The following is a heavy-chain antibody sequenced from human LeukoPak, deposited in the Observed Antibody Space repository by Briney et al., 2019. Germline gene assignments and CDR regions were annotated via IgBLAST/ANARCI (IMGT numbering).Heavy chain of an antibody. CDR2: INPGGVSR. CDR3: AKDRAGTPWAD. CDR1: GFTFSSYA. V-gene: IGHV3-NL1*01. Sequence: GRSLRLSCAASGFTFSSYAMHWVRQAPGKGLEWVSSINPGGVSRYYADSVRGRFTISRDNSENTVSLQMNSLRTDDTAMYYCAKDRAGTPWADWGQGTLVTVSS. J-gene: IGHJ4*02. D-gene: IGHD1-1*01.